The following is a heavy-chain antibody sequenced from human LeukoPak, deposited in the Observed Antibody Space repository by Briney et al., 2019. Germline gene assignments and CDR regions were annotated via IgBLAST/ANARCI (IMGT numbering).Heavy chain of an antibody. V-gene: IGHV4-4*07. CDR3: ARDRSSGWYVVDY. CDR1: GDSISSYY. D-gene: IGHD6-19*01. CDR2: VYTSGST. Sequence: SETLSLTCTVSGDSISSYYWSWIRQPAGKGLEWIGRVYTSGSTNYAPSLKSRVTMSMDTSKNQFSLKMSSVTAADTAAYYCARDRSSGWYVVDYWGQGTLVTVSS. J-gene: IGHJ4*02.